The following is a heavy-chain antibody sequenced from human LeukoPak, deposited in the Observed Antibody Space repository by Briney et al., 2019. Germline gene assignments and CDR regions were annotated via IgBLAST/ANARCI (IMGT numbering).Heavy chain of an antibody. CDR1: GGSITSTNW. J-gene: IGHJ4*02. CDR3: SRENGAFSPFGY. D-gene: IGHD2-8*01. V-gene: IGHV4-4*02. Sequence: SETLSLTCGVSGGSITSTNWWSWVRQPPGQGLEWIGEISLSGLTNYNPSLKSRVTMALDKSKNNLSLNLTSVTAADTAAYYCSRENGAFSPFGYWGQGTLVTVPS. CDR2: ISLSGLT.